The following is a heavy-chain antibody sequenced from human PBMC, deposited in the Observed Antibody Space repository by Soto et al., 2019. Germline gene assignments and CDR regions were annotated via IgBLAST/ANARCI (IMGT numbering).Heavy chain of an antibody. CDR3: ATALRFVDYLLKR. CDR2: ITGANGDT. V-gene: IGHV1-3*01. Sequence: QVQLVQSGAEVKKPGASVKLSCKASGYTLTTYPLHWVRQAPGQSLEWMGYITGANGDTKYSQRFHDRVTITTDTSASTAYLELNSLTSEDTAVYYCATALRFVDYLLKRWGQGTLVTVSS. D-gene: IGHD3-16*01. J-gene: IGHJ4*02. CDR1: GYTLTTYP.